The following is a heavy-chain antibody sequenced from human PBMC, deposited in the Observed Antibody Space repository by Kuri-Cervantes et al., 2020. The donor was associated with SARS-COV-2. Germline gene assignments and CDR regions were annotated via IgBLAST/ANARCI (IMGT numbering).Heavy chain of an antibody. Sequence: GGSLRLSCAASGFTVSSNYMSWVRQAPGKGLEWASVIYSGGSTYYADSVKGRFTISRDNSKNTLYLQMGSLRAEDMAVYYCARVSRSGYLDYWGQGTLVTVSS. V-gene: IGHV3-53*05. CDR1: GFTVSSNY. D-gene: IGHD3-3*01. CDR3: ARVSRSGYLDY. CDR2: IYSGGST. J-gene: IGHJ4*02.